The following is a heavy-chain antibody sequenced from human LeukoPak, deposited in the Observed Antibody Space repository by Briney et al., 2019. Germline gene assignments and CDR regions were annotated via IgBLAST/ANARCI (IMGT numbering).Heavy chain of an antibody. Sequence: GGSLRLSCAASGLTFSSSPMSWVRQAPGKGLEWVSAISGSGSTTYYADSVKGRFTISRDTSKNTLFLQMNSLRAEDTAAYYCAKLGCSGSSCFSLFDYWGQGTLVTVSS. D-gene: IGHD2-15*01. V-gene: IGHV3-23*01. CDR2: ISGSGSTT. J-gene: IGHJ4*02. CDR1: GLTFSSSP. CDR3: AKLGCSGSSCFSLFDY.